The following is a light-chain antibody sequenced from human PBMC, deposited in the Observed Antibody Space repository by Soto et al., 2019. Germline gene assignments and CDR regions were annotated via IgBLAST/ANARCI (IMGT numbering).Light chain of an antibody. CDR3: QHCLHCPA. CDR2: GAS. Sequence: EIVLAQSPGTLSLSPGERATLSCRASQSVTNSFLAWYQQKPGQAPRLLIYGASNRATGIPARFSGSGSGTDFAITISSLEPEDFAVYSCQHCLHCPAFGGGTKVEIK. V-gene: IGKV3-20*01. J-gene: IGKJ4*01. CDR1: QSVTNSF.